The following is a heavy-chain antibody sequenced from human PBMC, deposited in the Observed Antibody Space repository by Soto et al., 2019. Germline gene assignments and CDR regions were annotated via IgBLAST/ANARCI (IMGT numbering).Heavy chain of an antibody. J-gene: IGHJ4*02. CDR2: IYWDDDK. Sequence: WTRQPPGKALEWLALIYWDDDKRYSPFLKSRLTITKDTSKNQVVLTMTNMDPVDTATYYCAHSVVAGLGYYFDYWGQGTLVTVSS. CDR3: AHSVVAGLGYYFDY. V-gene: IGHV2-5*02. D-gene: IGHD6-19*01.